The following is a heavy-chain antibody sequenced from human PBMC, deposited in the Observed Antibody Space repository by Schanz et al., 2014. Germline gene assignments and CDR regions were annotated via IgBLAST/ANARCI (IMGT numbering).Heavy chain of an antibody. J-gene: IGHJ4*02. Sequence: VQLEQSGAEVKKPGSSVKVSCKASGGTFSSFGINWVRQAPGQGLEWMGRIIPSLGLAKYEQKFQDKVTITADTSTTTAYMELSVLRSEDTAVYYCARDRLECGAECYSVEVFEIWGQGTLVIVSS. V-gene: IGHV1-69*04. CDR2: IIPSLGLA. CDR1: GGTFSSFG. CDR3: ARDRLECGAECYSVEVFEI. D-gene: IGHD2-21*01.